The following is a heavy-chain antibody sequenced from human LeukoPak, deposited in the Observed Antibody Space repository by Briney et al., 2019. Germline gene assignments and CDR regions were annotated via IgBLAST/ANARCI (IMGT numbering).Heavy chain of an antibody. D-gene: IGHD3-10*01. CDR1: GFTFGDYA. CDR3: AREPYGSGAPFDY. Sequence: GGSLRLFCTASGFTFGDYAMSWIRQAPGKGLEWVGFIRSKAYGETADYAASVKGRFTISRDDSKAIAYLQMNSLRDEDTAVYYCAREPYGSGAPFDYWGQGTLVTVSS. V-gene: IGHV3-49*03. J-gene: IGHJ4*02. CDR2: IRSKAYGETA.